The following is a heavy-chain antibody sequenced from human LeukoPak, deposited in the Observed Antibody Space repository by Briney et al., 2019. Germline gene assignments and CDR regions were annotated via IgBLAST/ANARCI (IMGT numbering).Heavy chain of an antibody. D-gene: IGHD2/OR15-2a*01. V-gene: IGHV1-46*01. CDR2: IKPSGGST. CDR3: AREVPENFNFDY. Sequence: ASVKVSCKASGYTFTSYYTHWVRQAPGQGLEWMGIIKPSGGSTLYAQKFQGRVAVTSDMSTGTVYVELSSLRSEDTAVYYCAREVPENFNFDYWGQGTLVTVSS. J-gene: IGHJ4*02. CDR1: GYTFTSYY.